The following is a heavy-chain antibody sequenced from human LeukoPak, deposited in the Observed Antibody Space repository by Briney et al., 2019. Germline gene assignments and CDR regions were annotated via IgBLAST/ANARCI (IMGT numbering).Heavy chain of an antibody. Sequence: SETLSLTCIVSGGSISSYYWSWIRQPPGKGLEWLGYIYYSGSTNYNPSLKSRVTISVDTSKNQFSLKLSSVTAADTAVYYCARVRPGYDYHFDYWGQGTLVTVSS. CDR2: IYYSGST. CDR1: GGSISSYY. D-gene: IGHD5-12*01. CDR3: ARVRPGYDYHFDY. V-gene: IGHV4-59*01. J-gene: IGHJ4*02.